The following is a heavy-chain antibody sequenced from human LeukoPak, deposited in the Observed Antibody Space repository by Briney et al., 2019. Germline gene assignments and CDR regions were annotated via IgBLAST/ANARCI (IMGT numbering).Heavy chain of an antibody. CDR1: GFTFSNYV. CDR2: ISGNSDGA. CDR3: ARGPGSGTGGMDV. J-gene: IGHJ6*02. D-gene: IGHD3-10*01. V-gene: IGHV3-23*01. Sequence: GGSLRLSCAASGFTFSNYVMGWVRQAPGKGLEWVSAISGNSDGADYADSVRGRFAISRDNSKNTLYQQMNSLRAEDTAVYFCARGPGSGTGGMDVWGQGTTVTVSS.